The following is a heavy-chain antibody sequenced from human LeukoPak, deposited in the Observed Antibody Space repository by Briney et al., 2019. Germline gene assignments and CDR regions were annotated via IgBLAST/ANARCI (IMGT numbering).Heavy chain of an antibody. CDR1: GFTFSNYA. J-gene: IGHJ3*02. CDR2: LSYDGSNK. D-gene: IGHD1-26*01. Sequence: LGGSLRLSCAASGFTFSNYAMHWVRQAPGKGLEWVAVLSYDGSNKYYADSVKGRFTISRDNSKNTLYLQMNSLRAEDTAVYYCARDVRMGATTSHDAFDIWGQGTMVTVSS. CDR3: ARDVRMGATTSHDAFDI. V-gene: IGHV3-30*04.